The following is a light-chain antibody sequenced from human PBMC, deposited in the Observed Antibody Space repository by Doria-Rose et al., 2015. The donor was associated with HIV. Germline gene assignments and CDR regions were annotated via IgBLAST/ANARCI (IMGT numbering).Light chain of an antibody. CDR3: QKYDSAPWT. CDR2: AAS. V-gene: IGKV1-27*01. CDR1: QGLSNS. Sequence: SVVDRVTITCRASQGLSNSLAWYQQKPGKVPKLLICAASTLRSGVPSRFSGSGSGTDFTLAISSLQPEDVATYYCQKYDSAPWTVGQGTKAESK. J-gene: IGKJ1*01.